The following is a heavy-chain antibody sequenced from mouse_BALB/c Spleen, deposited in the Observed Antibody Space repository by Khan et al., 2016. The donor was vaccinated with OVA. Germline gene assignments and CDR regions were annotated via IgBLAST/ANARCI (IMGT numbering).Heavy chain of an antibody. J-gene: IGHJ2*01. CDR1: GYTFTNYT. V-gene: IGHV1-4*01. Sequence: QVQLQESGAELARPAASVKMSCKASGYTFTNYTMHWVKQRLGQGLEWVGYINPSNGYTNYNQNFNDKATFSTDRSSSTAYMQLSSLTSDDSAVYYDVRIPIPPYYFDYWGQGTTLTVSS. CDR2: INPSNGYT. CDR3: VRIPIPPYYFDY.